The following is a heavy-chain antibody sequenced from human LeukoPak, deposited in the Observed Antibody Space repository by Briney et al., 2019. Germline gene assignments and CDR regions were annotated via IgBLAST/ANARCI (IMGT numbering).Heavy chain of an antibody. Sequence: ASMKVSCKASGYTFTGYYMHWVRQAPGQGLEWMGWINPNSGGTNYAQKFQGRVTMTRDTSISTAYMELSRLRSDDTAVYYCAREKIERITMVRGVIIRLFDYWGQGTLVTVSS. V-gene: IGHV1-2*02. D-gene: IGHD3-10*01. CDR3: AREKIERITMVRGVIIRLFDY. J-gene: IGHJ4*02. CDR1: GYTFTGYY. CDR2: INPNSGGT.